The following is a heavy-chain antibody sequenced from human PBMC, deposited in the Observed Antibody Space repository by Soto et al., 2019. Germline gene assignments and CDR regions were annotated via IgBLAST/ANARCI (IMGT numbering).Heavy chain of an antibody. J-gene: IGHJ5*02. D-gene: IGHD1-1*01. CDR2: INHSGST. CDR1: GGSFSGYY. V-gene: IGHV4-34*01. CDR3: ATGPRGWFDP. Sequence: SSETLSLTCAVYGGSFSGYYWSWIRQPPGKGLEWIGEINHSGSTNYNLSLKSRVTISVDTSMNQFSLKLTSVTAADTAVYYCATGPRGWFDPWGQGTLVTVSS.